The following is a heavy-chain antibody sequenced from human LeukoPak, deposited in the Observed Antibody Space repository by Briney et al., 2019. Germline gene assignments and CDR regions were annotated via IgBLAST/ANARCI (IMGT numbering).Heavy chain of an antibody. CDR3: ARDLRGSYYDIDY. J-gene: IGHJ4*02. Sequence: ASVQVSCKASGYTFISYGISWVRQAPGQGLEWMGWISVYNGNTNYAQKLQGRVTMTTDTSTSTAYMELSSLRSEDTAVYYCARDLRGSYYDIDYWGQGTLVTVSS. CDR2: ISVYNGNT. CDR1: GYTFISYG. V-gene: IGHV1-18*01. D-gene: IGHD1-26*01.